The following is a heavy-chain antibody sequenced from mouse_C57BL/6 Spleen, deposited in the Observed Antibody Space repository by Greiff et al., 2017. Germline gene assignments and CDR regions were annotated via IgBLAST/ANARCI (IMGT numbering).Heavy chain of an antibody. D-gene: IGHD2-3*01. Sequence: VKLQESGPELVKPGASVKLSCKASGYTFTSYDINWVKQRPGQGLEWIGWSYPRDGSTKYNEKFKGQATLTVDTSSSTAYMELHRLTSEDSAVYICARSPDGYYWYFDVWGTGTTVTVSS. CDR2: SYPRDGST. CDR3: ARSPDGYYWYFDV. CDR1: GYTFTSYD. J-gene: IGHJ1*03. V-gene: IGHV1-85*01.